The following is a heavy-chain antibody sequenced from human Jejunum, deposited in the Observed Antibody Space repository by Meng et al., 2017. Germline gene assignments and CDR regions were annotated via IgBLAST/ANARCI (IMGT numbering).Heavy chain of an antibody. CDR1: GGSLSSGSPY. D-gene: IGHD2-2*03. J-gene: IGHJ4*02. CDR3: ARQMDSEYDEGYFFDY. V-gene: IGHV4-39*01. Sequence: QLQLQESGPGLVKPSETLPLSCTVSGGSLSSGSPYWGWIRQSTGKGLEWIGTAYYSGSSYYNPSLRSRVIILVDTSKNQFSLRLSSVTAADTAVYYCARQMDSEYDEGYFFDYWGQGILVTVSS. CDR2: AYYSGSS.